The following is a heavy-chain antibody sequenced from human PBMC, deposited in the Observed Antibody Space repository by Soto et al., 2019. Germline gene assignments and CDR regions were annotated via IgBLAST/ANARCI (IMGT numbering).Heavy chain of an antibody. Sequence: SGPTLVNPTQTLTLTCTFSGFSLSTGGVGVGWIRQVPGKALEWLAVIYWDDDKRYSPALRSRLTITKDTSQNLVVLMMTNMDPVDSATYYCAHRMGKYVPRNGGYLGHWGQGILVTVSS. CDR1: GFSLSTGGVG. D-gene: IGHD3-16*01. CDR2: IYWDDDK. CDR3: AHRMGKYVPRNGGYLGH. J-gene: IGHJ4*02. V-gene: IGHV2-5*02.